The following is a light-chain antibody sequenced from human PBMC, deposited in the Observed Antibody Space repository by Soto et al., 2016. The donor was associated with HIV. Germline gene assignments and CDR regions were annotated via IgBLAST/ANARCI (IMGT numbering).Light chain of an antibody. CDR3: QVWDSRNDHRV. CDR1: NIGDKS. CDR2: DDN. Sequence: SYELTQPPSVSVTPGETARITCGGNNIGDKSVHWYQQKPGQAPVLVVYDDNDRPPGIPERFSGSNFGNTATLTISRVEAGDEADYHCQVWDSRNDHRVFGGGTKLTVL. J-gene: IGLJ3*02. V-gene: IGLV3-21*02.